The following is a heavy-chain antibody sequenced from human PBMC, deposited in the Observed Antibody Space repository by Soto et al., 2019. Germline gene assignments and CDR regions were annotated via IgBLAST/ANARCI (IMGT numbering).Heavy chain of an antibody. CDR1: GGSISSGGYY. V-gene: IGHV4-31*03. CDR2: IYYSGST. Sequence: SETLSLTCTVSGGSISSGGYYWSWIRQHPGKGLEWIGYIYYSGSTYYNPSLKSRVTMSVDKSKNHFSLNLRFVTAADTAVYYCARDRSSGGAYSRRWFDPWGQGTLVTVS. J-gene: IGHJ5*02. CDR3: ARDRSSGGAYSRRWFDP. D-gene: IGHD5-12*01.